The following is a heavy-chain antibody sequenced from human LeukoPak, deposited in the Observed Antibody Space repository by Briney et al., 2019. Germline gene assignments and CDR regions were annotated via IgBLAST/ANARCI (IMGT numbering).Heavy chain of an antibody. V-gene: IGHV4-59*08. J-gene: IGHJ6*02. Sequence: PSGTLSLTCTASGGSISSYYWSWIRQPPGKGLEWVGYIYYSGSTNYNPSLKSRVTISVDTSKNQFSLKLSSVTAADTAVYYCARHQSSGYLDAAIYYDYGMDVWGQGTTVTVSS. CDR1: GGSISSYY. CDR3: ARHQSSGYLDAAIYYDYGMDV. D-gene: IGHD6-13*01. CDR2: IYYSGST.